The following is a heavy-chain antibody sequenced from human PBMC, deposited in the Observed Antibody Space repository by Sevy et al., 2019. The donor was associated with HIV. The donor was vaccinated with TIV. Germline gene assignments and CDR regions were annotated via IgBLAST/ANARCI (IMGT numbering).Heavy chain of an antibody. CDR2: VYYTGGT. J-gene: IGHJ3*02. Sequence: SETLSLTCTVSGGSINSDHWNWIRQPPGKGLEWIGYVYYTGGTNYNPSLKNRVTISVEGTKNQFSLKLTSVTAADTAVYYCAGRNDFDIWGQGTMVTVSS. CDR1: GGSINSDH. V-gene: IGHV4-59*12. CDR3: AGRNDFDI.